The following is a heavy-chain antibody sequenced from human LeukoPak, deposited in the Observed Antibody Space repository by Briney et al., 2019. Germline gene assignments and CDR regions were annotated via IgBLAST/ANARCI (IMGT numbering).Heavy chain of an antibody. CDR3: AREQWLLYYYYYGMDV. J-gene: IGHJ6*02. Sequence: SQTLSLTCAISGDSVSSNSAAWNWIRQSPSRGLEWLGGTYYRSKWYNDYAVSVKSRITINPDTSKNQFSLQLNSVTPEDTAVYYCAREQWLLYYYYYGMDVWGQGTTVTVSS. CDR2: TYYRSKWYN. V-gene: IGHV6-1*01. CDR1: GDSVSSNSAA. D-gene: IGHD6-19*01.